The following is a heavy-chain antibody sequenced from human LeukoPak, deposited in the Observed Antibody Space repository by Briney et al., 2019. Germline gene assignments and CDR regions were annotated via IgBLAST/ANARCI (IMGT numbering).Heavy chain of an antibody. V-gene: IGHV3-43D*03. CDR2: ISWDGGST. CDR3: ARESDSSGYYPHYFDY. J-gene: IGHJ4*02. D-gene: IGHD3-22*01. CDR1: GFTFDDYA. Sequence: GGSLRLSCAASGFTFDDYAMHWVRQAPGKGLEWVSLISWDGGSTYYADSVKGRFTISRDNSKNSLYLQMNSLRAEDTALYYCARESDSSGYYPHYFDYWGQGTLVTVSS.